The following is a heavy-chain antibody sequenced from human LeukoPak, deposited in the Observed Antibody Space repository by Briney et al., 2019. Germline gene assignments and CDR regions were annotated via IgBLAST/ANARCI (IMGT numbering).Heavy chain of an antibody. V-gene: IGHV3-23*01. CDR3: AKGARTTVTQPYYFDY. CDR1: GFTFSSFA. CDR2: ISGGGVIA. J-gene: IGHJ4*02. Sequence: GGSLRLSCAASGFTSGFTFSSFAMSWVRQAPGKGLEWVSAISGGGVIAHYADSAKGRFTISRDNSKNTLYLQMNSLTAEDTAVYYCAKGARTTVTQPYYFDYWGQGTLVTVSS. D-gene: IGHD4-17*01.